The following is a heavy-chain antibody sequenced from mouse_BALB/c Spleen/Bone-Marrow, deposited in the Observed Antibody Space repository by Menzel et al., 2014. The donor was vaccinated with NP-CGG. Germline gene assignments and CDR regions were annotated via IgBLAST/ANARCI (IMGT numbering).Heavy chain of an antibody. CDR3: ARGMIGSYYTMDY. J-gene: IGHJ4*01. D-gene: IGHD2-4*01. CDR2: INPYNDNT. CDR1: GYTFTTYV. Sequence: EVQGVESGPELVKPGASVKMSCKASGYTFTTYVVHWVKQKPGQGLEWIGYINPYNDNTKYNEKFKGKATLTSDKSSSRAFMDLSSLTSEDSAVYYCARGMIGSYYTMDYWGQGTSVIVSS. V-gene: IGHV1-14*01.